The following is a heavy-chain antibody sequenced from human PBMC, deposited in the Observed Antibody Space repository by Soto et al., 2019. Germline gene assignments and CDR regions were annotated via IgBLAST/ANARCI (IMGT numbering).Heavy chain of an antibody. J-gene: IGHJ5*02. CDR2: ISSSGSTI. V-gene: IGHV3-48*03. Sequence: GGGLRGSCGASGITVSSYEMNWVRQAPGKGLEWVSYISSSGSTIYYADSVKGRFTLSRDNAKNSLYQQMNSLRAEDTAVYYCARDYCDSSGYYNNWFDPWGQATLATISS. CDR3: ARDYCDSSGYYNNWFDP. D-gene: IGHD3-22*01. CDR1: GITVSSYE.